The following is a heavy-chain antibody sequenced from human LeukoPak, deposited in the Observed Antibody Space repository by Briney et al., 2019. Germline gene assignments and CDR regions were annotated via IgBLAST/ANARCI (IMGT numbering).Heavy chain of an antibody. CDR3: ARMAYDILTGYFQPNWFDP. V-gene: IGHV1-18*01. CDR1: GYTYTSYG. D-gene: IGHD3-9*01. J-gene: IGHJ5*02. Sequence: ASVKVSCKVSGYTYTSYGISWVRQAPGQGLEWMGWISAYNGNTKNAQKLQGRVTMTTDTSTNTAYMELRNLRSDDTAVYYCARMAYDILTGYFQPNWFDPWGQGTLVTVAS. CDR2: ISAYNGNT.